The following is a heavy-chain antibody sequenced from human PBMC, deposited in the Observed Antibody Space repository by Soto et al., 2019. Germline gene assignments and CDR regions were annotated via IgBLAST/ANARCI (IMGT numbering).Heavy chain of an antibody. CDR1: GFTFSSYA. CDR3: ARSLGGYASARGNDAIDI. CDR2: ISYDGSNK. J-gene: IGHJ3*02. V-gene: IGHV3-30-3*01. D-gene: IGHD5-12*01. Sequence: QVQLVESGGGVVQPGRSLRLSCAASGFTFSSYAMHWVRQAPGKGLEWVAVISYDGSNKYYADSVKGRFTISRDNSKNTLYLQMNSLRAEDTAVYYCARSLGGYASARGNDAIDIWGQGTMVTVSS.